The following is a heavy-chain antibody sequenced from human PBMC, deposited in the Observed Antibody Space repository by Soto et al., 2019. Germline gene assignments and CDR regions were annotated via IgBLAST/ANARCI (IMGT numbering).Heavy chain of an antibody. J-gene: IGHJ6*02. CDR1: GGSISSGGYY. CDR2: IYYSGST. CDR3: AALMVRGVISNYYYYYGMDV. D-gene: IGHD3-10*01. V-gene: IGHV4-31*03. Sequence: QVQLQESGPGLVKPSQTLSLTCTVSGGSISSGGYYWSWIRQHPGKGLEWIGYIYYSGSTYYNPSLKSRVTISVDPSKNQFSLKLSSVTAADTAVYYCAALMVRGVISNYYYYYGMDVWGQGTTVTVSS.